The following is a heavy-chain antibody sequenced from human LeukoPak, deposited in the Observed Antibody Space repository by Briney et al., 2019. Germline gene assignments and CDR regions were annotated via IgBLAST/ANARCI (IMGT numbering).Heavy chain of an antibody. CDR2: ISGSGGST. CDR1: GFAFSSYA. J-gene: IGHJ6*02. Sequence: PGGSLRLSCAASGFAFSSYAMSWVRQAPGKGLEWVSAISGSGGSTYYADSVEGRFTISRVNSKNTLSLQMNSLRAEDTAVYYCAKGVSFYYYGMDVWGQGTTVTVSS. CDR3: AKGVSFYYYGMDV. D-gene: IGHD3-16*01. V-gene: IGHV3-23*01.